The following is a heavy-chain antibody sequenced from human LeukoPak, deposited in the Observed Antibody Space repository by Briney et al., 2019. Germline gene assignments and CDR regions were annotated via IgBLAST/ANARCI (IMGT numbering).Heavy chain of an antibody. CDR1: GFTFSNYA. CDR3: ARDLRGAAMALDY. J-gene: IGHJ4*02. D-gene: IGHD5-18*01. CDR2: ISYDGSNK. Sequence: GRSLRLSCAASGFTFSNYAMHWVRQAPGKGLEWVAVISYDGSNKYYADSVKGRFTISRDNSKNTLYLQMNSLRAEDTAVYYCARDLRGAAMALDYWGQGTLVTVSS. V-gene: IGHV3-30-3*01.